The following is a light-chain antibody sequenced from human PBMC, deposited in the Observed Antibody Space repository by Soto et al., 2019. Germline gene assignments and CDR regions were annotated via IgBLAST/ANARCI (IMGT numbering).Light chain of an antibody. CDR1: QSVGSSY. Sequence: EIVISQSPTTQPVAPGERATPSRRASQSVGSSYLPWYEENTGQAPRLHIYDASHRATGSPARFSGSGSGTDYTRHISSLAPEDFAVYYCQQRSNWVTFGQGTRLEIK. J-gene: IGKJ5*01. CDR2: DAS. CDR3: QQRSNWVT. V-gene: IGKV3-11*01.